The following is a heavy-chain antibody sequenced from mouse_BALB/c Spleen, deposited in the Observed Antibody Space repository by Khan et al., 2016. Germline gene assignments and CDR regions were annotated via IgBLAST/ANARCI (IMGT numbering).Heavy chain of an antibody. CDR1: GFSLTTYG. J-gene: IGHJ2*01. CDR2: IWAGGST. D-gene: IGHD1-1*01. V-gene: IGHV2-9*02. Sequence: QVQLKESGPGLVAPSQSLSITCTVSGFSLTTYGVHWVRQPPGKGLEWLGVIWAGGSTNYNSALMSRLSISKDNSKSQVFFKMNSLQSDDTATYYCARDRYYGTSYFDYWGQGTTLTVSS. CDR3: ARDRYYGTSYFDY.